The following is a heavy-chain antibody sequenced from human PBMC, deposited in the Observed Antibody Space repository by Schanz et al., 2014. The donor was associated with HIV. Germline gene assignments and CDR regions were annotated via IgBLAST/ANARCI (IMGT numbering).Heavy chain of an antibody. CDR1: GYTFTTYG. CDR3: ARVGSGSYYVRYVDY. Sequence: QIQLVQSGAEAKKPGASVKVSCRASGYTFTTYGITWVRQAPGQGLEWMGWISGYKGNTNYAQKLQGRVTMTTDTSTSTAYMELRSLRSDDTAVYYCARVGSGSYYVRYVDYWGQGTLVTVSS. V-gene: IGHV1-18*01. D-gene: IGHD3-10*01. J-gene: IGHJ4*02. CDR2: ISGYKGNT.